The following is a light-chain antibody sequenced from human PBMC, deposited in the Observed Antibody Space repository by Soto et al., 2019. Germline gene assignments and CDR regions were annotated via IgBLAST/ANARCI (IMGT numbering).Light chain of an antibody. Sequence: DIQMTQSPSSVSASVGDRVNITCRASQGINSWLAWYQQRSGKAPKLLIQAASSLQDGVPSRFRASGSGTIYTPTIRTRDLKVFTTYYCKKAKSFRWTFGKGPRVKIK. CDR1: QGINSW. CDR3: KKAKSFRWT. V-gene: IGKV1-12*01. CDR2: AAS. J-gene: IGKJ1*01.